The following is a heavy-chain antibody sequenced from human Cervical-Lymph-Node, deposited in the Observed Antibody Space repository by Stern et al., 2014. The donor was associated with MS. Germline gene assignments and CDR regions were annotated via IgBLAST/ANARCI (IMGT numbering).Heavy chain of an antibody. D-gene: IGHD1-26*01. CDR3: ARGELKEGLVRGMDV. CDR1: GGTFSSYA. CDR2: ILPIFGTA. Sequence: QMPLVQSGAAVKKPASSVKVSCKSSGGTFSSYAISWVRQAPGQGLEWMGGILPIFGTANYAQKFQGRVTITADESTSTAYMELSSLRSEDTAVYYCARGELKEGLVRGMDVWGQGTTVTVSS. V-gene: IGHV1-69*01. J-gene: IGHJ6*02.